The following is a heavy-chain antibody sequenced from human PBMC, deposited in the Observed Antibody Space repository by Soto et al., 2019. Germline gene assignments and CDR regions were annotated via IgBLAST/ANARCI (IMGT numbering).Heavy chain of an antibody. Sequence: LRLSCAASGFTFSTYAMTWVRQGPGKGLEWVAAITDTGNSTFYAGSVKGRFTISRDNSKNTLHLHLNSLKAEDTAVYFCANLGLDYWSSYWGQGTPVTVSS. CDR1: GFTFSTYA. J-gene: IGHJ4*02. CDR3: ANLGLDYWSSY. V-gene: IGHV3-23*01. D-gene: IGHD2-2*01. CDR2: ITDTGNST.